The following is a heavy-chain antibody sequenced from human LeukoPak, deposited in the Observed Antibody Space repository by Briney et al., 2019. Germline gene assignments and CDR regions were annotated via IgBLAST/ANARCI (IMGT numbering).Heavy chain of an antibody. CDR2: INWNGGST. CDR1: GXTFDDYG. Sequence: GGSLRLSCAASGXTFDDYGMSWVRQAPGKGREWVSAINWNGGSTGYADSVKGRFTISRDNAKNSLYLQMNSLRAEDTALYYCARGTTLAAAGTPFDYWGQGTLVTVSS. CDR3: ARGTTLAAAGTPFDY. V-gene: IGHV3-20*04. J-gene: IGHJ4*02. D-gene: IGHD6-13*01.